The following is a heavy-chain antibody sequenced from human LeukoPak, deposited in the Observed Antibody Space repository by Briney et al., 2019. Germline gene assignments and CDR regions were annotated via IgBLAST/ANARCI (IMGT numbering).Heavy chain of an antibody. CDR3: AKRGVVIRVILVGFHKEAYYFDS. CDR1: GITLSNYG. J-gene: IGHJ4*02. D-gene: IGHD3-22*01. CDR2: MSASGAST. Sequence: PGGSLRLSCAASGITLSNYGMSWVRQAPGKGLEWVAGMSASGASTNYADSVKGRFTISRDNAKNTLYLQMNSLRAEDTAVYFCAKRGVVIRVILVGFHKEAYYFDSWGQGALVTVSS. V-gene: IGHV3-23*01.